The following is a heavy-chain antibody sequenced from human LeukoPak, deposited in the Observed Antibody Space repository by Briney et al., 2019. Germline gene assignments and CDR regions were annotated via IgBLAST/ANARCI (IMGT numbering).Heavy chain of an antibody. CDR1: GFTFSTYE. CDR3: AKPKYYYDSSGYYNRPYYFDY. CDR2: ISSSGSTI. Sequence: PGGSLRLSCAASGFTFSTYEMTWVRQSPGKGLEWVSYISSSGSTIYYADSVKGRFTISRDNARNSLYLQMNSLRAEDTAVYYCAKPKYYYDSSGYYNRPYYFDYWGQGTLVTVSS. V-gene: IGHV3-48*03. D-gene: IGHD3-22*01. J-gene: IGHJ4*02.